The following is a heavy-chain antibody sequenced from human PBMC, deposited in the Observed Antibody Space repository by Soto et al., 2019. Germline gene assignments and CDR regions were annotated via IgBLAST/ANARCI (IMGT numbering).Heavy chain of an antibody. V-gene: IGHV4-31*03. J-gene: IGHJ4*02. CDR1: GVSISSNLDY. Sequence: QLQLQESGPGLVRPSQTLSLTCRVSGVSISSNLDYWSWIRQHPEKGLEWIGYINHSGTTYYNPSLKRRLTMSVDTSENQFSLRLSSVTAADTAIYYCVRGPSYYFDTTGYYFFDSWGQGTRVSVSS. CDR2: INHSGTT. CDR3: VRGPSYYFDTTGYYFFDS. D-gene: IGHD3-22*01.